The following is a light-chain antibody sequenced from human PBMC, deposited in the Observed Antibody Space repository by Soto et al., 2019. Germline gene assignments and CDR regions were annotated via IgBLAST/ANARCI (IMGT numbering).Light chain of an antibody. CDR3: QSYDSSLSGYV. CDR2: GNS. V-gene: IGLV1-40*01. CDR1: SSNIGAGYD. J-gene: IGLJ1*01. Sequence: QSVLTQTPSVSGAPGQWVTISCTGSSSNIGAGYDVHWYQQLPGTAPKLLIYGNSNRPSGVPDRFSGSKSGTSASLAISGLQAEDEADYYCQSYDSSLSGYVFGTGTKVTVL.